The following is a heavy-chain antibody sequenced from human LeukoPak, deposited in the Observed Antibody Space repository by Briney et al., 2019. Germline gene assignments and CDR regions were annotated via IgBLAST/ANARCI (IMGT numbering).Heavy chain of an antibody. Sequence: GASVTVSRKASGYTFTRYGISWVRQAPGQGRQWMGWTSAHNDDTNYAETLQGRLTMTTDISTSTAYMELTSLRSDDTAVYYCARDWDSRNDYFDPWGQGTLVIVSS. CDR1: GYTFTRYG. CDR3: ARDWDSRNDYFDP. D-gene: IGHD1-1*01. V-gene: IGHV1-18*01. CDR2: TSAHNDDT. J-gene: IGHJ5*02.